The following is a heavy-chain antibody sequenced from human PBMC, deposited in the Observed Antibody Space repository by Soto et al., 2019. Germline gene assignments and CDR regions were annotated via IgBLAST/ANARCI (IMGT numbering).Heavy chain of an antibody. Sequence: GGALRLSCAASGFTFSRYGMHWVRQAPGKGLEWVALIWNDGIRKVYVDSVKGRFSISRDNSKNTLDLQMNSLRAEDTAVYYCARDDDNEANAFDYWGLGTLVTVSS. CDR2: IWNDGIRK. CDR1: GFTFSRYG. CDR3: ARDDDNEANAFDY. J-gene: IGHJ4*02. D-gene: IGHD2-8*01. V-gene: IGHV3-33*01.